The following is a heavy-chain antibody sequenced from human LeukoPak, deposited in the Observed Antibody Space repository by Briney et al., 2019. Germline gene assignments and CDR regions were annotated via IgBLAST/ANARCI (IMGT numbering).Heavy chain of an antibody. J-gene: IGHJ4*02. CDR1: GFTVSSNY. CDR3: AKGPCGGDCYSDY. Sequence: GGSLRLSCAASGFTVSSNYMSWVRQAPGKGLEWVSVIYSGGSTYYADSVKGRFTISRDNSKNTLYLQMNSLRAEDTAVYYCAKGPCGGDCYSDYWGQGTLVTVSS. V-gene: IGHV3-53*01. D-gene: IGHD2-21*02. CDR2: IYSGGST.